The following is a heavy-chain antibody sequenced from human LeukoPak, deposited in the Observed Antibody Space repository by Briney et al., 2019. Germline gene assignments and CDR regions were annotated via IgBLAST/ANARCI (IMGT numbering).Heavy chain of an antibody. CDR1: GFTFSSYA. V-gene: IGHV3-23*01. CDR3: AKGRLVVTGIDC. Sequence: GRSLRLSCADSGFTFSSYAMSWVRQAPGKWLEWVSAISGSGGRTYYADSVKGRSTMSRDNSKNNLYLQMNSLRVEDTAVYYCAKGRLVVTGIDCWGQGTQVTVSS. J-gene: IGHJ4*02. D-gene: IGHD2-21*02. CDR2: ISGSGGRT.